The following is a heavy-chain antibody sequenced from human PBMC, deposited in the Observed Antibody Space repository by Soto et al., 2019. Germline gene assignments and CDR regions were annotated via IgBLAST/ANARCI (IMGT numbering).Heavy chain of an antibody. CDR2: IGGSGVST. D-gene: IGHD3-9*01. CDR1: GFTFSNYA. V-gene: IGHV3-23*01. J-gene: IGHJ4*02. CDR3: AKKYYDILTGYKDYFDY. Sequence: GGSLRLSCAASGFTFSNYAMTWVRQAPGKGLEWVSVIGGSGVSTYYADSVKGRFTISRDNSKNTLYLQMNSLRAEDTAVYYCAKKYYDILTGYKDYFDYWGQGTLVTVSS.